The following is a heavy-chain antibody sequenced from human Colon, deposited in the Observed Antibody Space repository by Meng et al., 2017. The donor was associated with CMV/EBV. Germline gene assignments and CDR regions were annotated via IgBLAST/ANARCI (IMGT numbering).Heavy chain of an antibody. J-gene: IGHJ4*01. CDR1: GFTFSRHT. CDR3: ARGSMSFDY. CDR2: VSPTTSYI. V-gene: IGHV3-21*01. Sequence: GGSLRLSCAASGFTFSRHTMNWVRQAPGRGLEWVSSVSPTTSYIYYGDSMKGRVTISRDDANNSLYLKMDSLRDEDTAMYYCARGSMSFDYWGHGALVTVSS.